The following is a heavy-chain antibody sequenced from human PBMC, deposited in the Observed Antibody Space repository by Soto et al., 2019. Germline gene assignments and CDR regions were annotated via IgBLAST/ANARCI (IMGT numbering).Heavy chain of an antibody. J-gene: IGHJ6*02. D-gene: IGHD3-22*01. Sequence: SVKVSCKASGGTFSSYAISWVRQAPGQGLEWMGGIIPIFGTANYAQKFQGRVTITADESTSTAYMELSSLRSEDTAVYYCAREGTMIVVGHHYYYGMDVWGQGTTVTVSS. CDR3: AREGTMIVVGHHYYYGMDV. CDR2: IIPIFGTA. CDR1: GGTFSSYA. V-gene: IGHV1-69*13.